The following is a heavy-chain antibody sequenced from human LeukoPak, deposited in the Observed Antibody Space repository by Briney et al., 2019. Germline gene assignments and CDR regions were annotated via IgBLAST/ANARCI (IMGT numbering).Heavy chain of an antibody. Sequence: KPSETLSLTCTVSGGSISSSSYYWGWIRQPPGKGLEWIGSIYYSGSTYYNPSLKSRVTISVDTSKNQFSLKLSSVTAADTAVYYCARAWFGELLGWGQGTLVTVSS. CDR2: IYYSGST. D-gene: IGHD3-10*01. CDR3: ARAWFGELLG. J-gene: IGHJ4*02. CDR1: GGSISSSSYY. V-gene: IGHV4-39*07.